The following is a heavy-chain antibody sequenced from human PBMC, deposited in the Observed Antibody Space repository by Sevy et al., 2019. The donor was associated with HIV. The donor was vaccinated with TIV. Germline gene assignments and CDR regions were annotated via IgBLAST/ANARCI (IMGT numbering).Heavy chain of an antibody. J-gene: IGHJ4*02. D-gene: IGHD3-16*01. Sequence: GESLKISCKGSGYSFTSYWIGWVRLMPGKGLEWMGLIYPGDSDTKYSPSFQGQVTISADKSIGTAYLQWSSLKASDTAMYYCARHDLGGTYAFDYLGQGTLVTVSS. CDR1: GYSFTSYW. V-gene: IGHV5-51*01. CDR2: IYPGDSDT. CDR3: ARHDLGGTYAFDY.